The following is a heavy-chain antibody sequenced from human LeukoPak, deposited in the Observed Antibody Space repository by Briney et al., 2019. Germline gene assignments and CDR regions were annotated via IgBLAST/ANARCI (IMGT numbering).Heavy chain of an antibody. V-gene: IGHV4-4*02. CDR2: IYHSGST. D-gene: IGHD3-9*01. CDR3: ARVRDDILTGYYPDY. J-gene: IGHJ4*02. Sequence: PSETLSLTCAVSGGSISSSNWWSWVRQPPGKGLEWIGEIYHSGSTNYNPSLKSRVTISVDTSKNQFSLKLSSVTAADTAVYYCARVRDDILTGYYPDYWGQGTLVTVSS. CDR1: GGSISSSNW.